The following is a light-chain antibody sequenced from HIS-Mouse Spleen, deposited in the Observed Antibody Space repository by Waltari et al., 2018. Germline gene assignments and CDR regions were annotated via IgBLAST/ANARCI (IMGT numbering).Light chain of an antibody. CDR2: EGS. V-gene: IGLV2-23*03. J-gene: IGLJ2*01. CDR3: CSYAGSSTFEV. Sequence: QSALTQPRSVSGSPGQSVTISCTGTSSDVGSYNLVSWYQQHTGKAPKLRIYEGSKRPSGVSNRFSGSKSGNTASLTISGLQAEDEADYYCCSYAGSSTFEVFGGGTKLTVL. CDR1: SSDVGSYNL.